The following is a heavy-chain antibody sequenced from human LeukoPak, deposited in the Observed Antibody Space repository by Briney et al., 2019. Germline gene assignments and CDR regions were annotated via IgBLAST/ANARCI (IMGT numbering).Heavy chain of an antibody. Sequence: GRSLRLSCTASGFTFGDYAVSWVRRAPGRGLEWVGLIRRRAFGETADYAASVKGRFTISRDDSKSIAYLQMNSLKTEDIAVYYCTREGAAAAYGMDVWGQGTTVTVSS. CDR3: TREGAAAAYGMDV. J-gene: IGHJ6*02. CDR2: IRRRAFGETA. V-gene: IGHV3-49*04. CDR1: GFTFGDYA. D-gene: IGHD6-13*01.